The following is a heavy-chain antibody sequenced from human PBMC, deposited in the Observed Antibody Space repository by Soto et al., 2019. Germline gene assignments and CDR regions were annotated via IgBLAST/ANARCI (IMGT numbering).Heavy chain of an antibody. CDR3: ARARVSGPYYYYYGMDV. J-gene: IGHJ6*02. CDR1: GGTFSSYA. D-gene: IGHD2-8*01. V-gene: IGHV1-69*06. CDR2: IIPIFGTA. Sequence: SVKVSCKASGGTFSSYAISWVRQAPGQGLEWMGGIIPIFGTANYAQKFQGRVTITADKSTSTAYMELSSLRSDDTAVYYCARARVSGPYYYYYGMDVWGQGTTVTVSS.